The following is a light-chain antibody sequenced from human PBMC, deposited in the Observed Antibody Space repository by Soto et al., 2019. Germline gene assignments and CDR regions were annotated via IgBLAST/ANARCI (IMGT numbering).Light chain of an antibody. Sequence: DIQMTQSPSTLSASVGDRVTITCRASQSISRWLDWYQKKKGKAPKLLIYDASSLENGVPSRFRGSGSGTEFTITISSLQPDDFETYYCQQYNSYSLTFGHGTKVDIK. CDR1: QSISRW. CDR2: DAS. CDR3: QQYNSYSLT. J-gene: IGKJ1*01. V-gene: IGKV1-5*01.